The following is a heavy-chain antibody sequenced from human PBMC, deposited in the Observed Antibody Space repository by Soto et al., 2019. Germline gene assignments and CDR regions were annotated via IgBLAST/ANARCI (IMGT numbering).Heavy chain of an antibody. D-gene: IGHD6-13*01. V-gene: IGHV4-59*01. CDR2: IYYSGST. Sequence: SETLSLTCTVSGGSISSYYWSWIRQPPGKGLEWIGYIYYSGSTNYNPSLKSRVTISVDTSKNQFSLKLSSVTAADTAVYYCAYLAAAGTGYFDYWGQGTLVTVSS. CDR3: AYLAAAGTGYFDY. J-gene: IGHJ4*02. CDR1: GGSISSYY.